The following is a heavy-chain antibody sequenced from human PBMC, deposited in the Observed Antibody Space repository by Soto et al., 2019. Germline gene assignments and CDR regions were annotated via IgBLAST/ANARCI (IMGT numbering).Heavy chain of an antibody. J-gene: IGHJ4*02. CDR1: GYTFTSYG. CDR2: INPGNGNT. Sequence: ASVKVPCKASGYTFTSYGINWVRQAPGRGLGWMGWINPGNGNTKYSQQFQGRVIIDRDTSASTAYMELSSLRSEDTAVYYCARGGYFDSSNYLAYWGLGTLVTVSS. D-gene: IGHD3-22*01. V-gene: IGHV1-3*01. CDR3: ARGGYFDSSNYLAY.